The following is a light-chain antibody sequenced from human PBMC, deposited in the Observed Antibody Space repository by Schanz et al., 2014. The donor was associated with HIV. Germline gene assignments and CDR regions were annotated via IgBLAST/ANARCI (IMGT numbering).Light chain of an antibody. J-gene: IGKJ2*01. CDR3: LQYNDDVYT. Sequence: DIQMTQSPSTLSASVGDRITIPCRASQSISEWLAWYQQKPGQAPNLLISEASTLEFGVPPRFSGSGSGTEFTLTISSLQPGDVATDDCLQYNDDVYTFGQGTKLEIK. CDR2: EAS. CDR1: QSISEW. V-gene: IGKV1-5*03.